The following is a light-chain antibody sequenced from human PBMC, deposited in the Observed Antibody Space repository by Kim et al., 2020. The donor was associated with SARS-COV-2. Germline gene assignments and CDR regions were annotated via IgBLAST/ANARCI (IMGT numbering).Light chain of an antibody. CDR1: QSISTY. V-gene: IGKV1-39*01. J-gene: IGKJ2*01. CDR2: GAS. Sequence: DIQMTQPPSSLSASVGDRVTITCRASQSISTYLNWYQQKPGKAPKLLIYGASNLPSGVPSRLSGSGSGTDFTLTISTLQPEDFGTYYCQQGYSTFGQGTSWRS. CDR3: QQGYST.